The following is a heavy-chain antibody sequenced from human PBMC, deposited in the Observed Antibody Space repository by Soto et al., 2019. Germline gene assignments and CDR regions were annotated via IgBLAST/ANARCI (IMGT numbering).Heavy chain of an antibody. CDR3: ARRTAVAGTVDY. CDR1: GGTFSSYA. V-gene: IGHV1-69*05. Sequence: GASVKVSCKASGGTFSSYAISWVRQAPGQGLEWMGGIIPIFGTANYAQKLQGRVTMTTDTSTSTAYMELRSLRSDDTAVYYCARRTAVAGTVDYWVQGTLVTVSS. CDR2: IIPIFGTA. D-gene: IGHD6-19*01. J-gene: IGHJ4*02.